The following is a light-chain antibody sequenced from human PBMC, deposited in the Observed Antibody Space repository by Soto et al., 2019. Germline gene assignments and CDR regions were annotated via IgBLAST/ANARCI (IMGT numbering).Light chain of an antibody. V-gene: IGKV4-1*01. J-gene: IGKJ1*01. CDR3: QQYYSTPLA. CDR2: WAS. CDR1: QSVLYSSNNKNY. Sequence: DIVMTQSPASLAVSLGERATINCKSSQSVLYSSNNKNYLAWYQQKPRQPPKLLIYWASTRESGVPDRFSGSGSGTDFTLTISSLQAEDVAVYYCQQYYSTPLAFGQGTKVEIK.